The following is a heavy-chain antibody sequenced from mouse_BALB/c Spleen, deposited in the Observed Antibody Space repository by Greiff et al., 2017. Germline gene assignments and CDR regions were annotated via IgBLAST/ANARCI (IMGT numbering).Heavy chain of an antibody. Sequence: QVQLQQSGAELAKPGASVKMSCKASGYTFTSYWMHWVKQRPGQGLEWIGYINPSTGYTEYNQKFKDKATLTADKSSSTAYMQLSSLTSEDSAVYYCARDLIYYGYHYAMDYWGQGTSVTVSS. D-gene: IGHD2-2*01. CDR3: ARDLIYYGYHYAMDY. CDR2: INPSTGYT. V-gene: IGHV1-7*01. CDR1: GYTFTSYW. J-gene: IGHJ4*01.